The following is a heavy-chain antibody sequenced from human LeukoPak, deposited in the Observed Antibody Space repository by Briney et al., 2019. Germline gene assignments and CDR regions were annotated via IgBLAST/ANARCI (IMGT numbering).Heavy chain of an antibody. J-gene: IGHJ4*02. V-gene: IGHV4-38-2*02. Sequence: SETLSLTCTVSGYSISSGYYWGWIRQPPGQGLEWIGSIYHSGSTYYNPSLKSRVTISVDTSKNQFSLRLSSVTAADTAVYYCARDVSSSWKGIDYWGQGTLVTVSS. CDR1: GYSISSGYY. D-gene: IGHD6-13*01. CDR2: IYHSGST. CDR3: ARDVSSSWKGIDY.